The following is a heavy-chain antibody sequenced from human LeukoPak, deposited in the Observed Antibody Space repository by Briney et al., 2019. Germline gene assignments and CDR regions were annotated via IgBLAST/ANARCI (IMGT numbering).Heavy chain of an antibody. CDR3: ARNGDSKGSDFDY. J-gene: IGHJ4*02. Sequence: GGSLRLSCAASGFTFSSYWMSWVRQAPGKGLEWVANIKQDGSEKYYVDSVKGRFTISRDNAKNSLYLQMNSLRAEDTAVYYCARNGDSKGSDFDYWGQGTLVTVSS. CDR1: GFTFSSYW. V-gene: IGHV3-7*01. D-gene: IGHD2-21*01. CDR2: IKQDGSEK.